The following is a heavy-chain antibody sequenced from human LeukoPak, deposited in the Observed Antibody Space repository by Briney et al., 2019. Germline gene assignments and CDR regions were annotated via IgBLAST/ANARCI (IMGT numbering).Heavy chain of an antibody. Sequence: GGSLRLSCAASGFTFSIYDMHWVRQATGKGLEWVSAIGTAGDTYYPGSVKGRFTISRENAKNSLYLQMNSLRAGDTAVYYCARDRRDGYRGPFDIWGQGTMVTVSS. D-gene: IGHD5-24*01. CDR1: GFTFSIYD. J-gene: IGHJ3*02. CDR2: IGTAGDT. CDR3: ARDRRDGYRGPFDI. V-gene: IGHV3-13*01.